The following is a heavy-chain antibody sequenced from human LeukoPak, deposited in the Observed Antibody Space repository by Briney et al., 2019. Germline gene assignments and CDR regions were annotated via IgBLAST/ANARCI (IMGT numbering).Heavy chain of an antibody. CDR1: GYTFTSNY. CDR2: IYPRDGST. Sequence: ASVKVSCKASGYTFTSNYIHWVRQAPGQGLEWMGMIYPRDGSTSYAQKFQGRVTVTRDTSTSTVHMELSGLRSEDTAVYYCARDQEGFDYWGQGTLVTASS. V-gene: IGHV1-46*01. CDR3: ARDQEGFDY. J-gene: IGHJ4*02.